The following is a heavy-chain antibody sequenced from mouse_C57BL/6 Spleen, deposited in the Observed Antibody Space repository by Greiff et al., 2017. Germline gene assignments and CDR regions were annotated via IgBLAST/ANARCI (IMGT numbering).Heavy chain of an antibody. J-gene: IGHJ2*01. Sequence: QVQLQQSGAELVRPGASVTLSCKASGYTFTDYEMHWVKQTPVHGLEWIGAIDPETGGTAYNQKFKGKAILTADKSSSTAYMELRSLTSEDSAVYYCTRHGSIHFDYWGQGTTLTVSS. CDR3: TRHGSIHFDY. V-gene: IGHV1-15*01. CDR1: GYTFTDYE. CDR2: IDPETGGT. D-gene: IGHD1-1*01.